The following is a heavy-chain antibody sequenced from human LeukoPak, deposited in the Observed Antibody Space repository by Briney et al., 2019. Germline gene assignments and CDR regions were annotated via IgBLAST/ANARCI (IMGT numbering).Heavy chain of an antibody. D-gene: IGHD4-17*01. Sequence: ASVKVSCKASGYTFTGYYMHWVRQAPGQGLEWMGWINPNSGGTNYAQKFQGRVTMTRDTSISTAYMELSRLRSDDTAVYYCARDHYGASCPDYWGQGTLVTVSS. CDR1: GYTFTGYY. CDR2: INPNSGGT. V-gene: IGHV1-2*02. CDR3: ARDHYGASCPDY. J-gene: IGHJ4*02.